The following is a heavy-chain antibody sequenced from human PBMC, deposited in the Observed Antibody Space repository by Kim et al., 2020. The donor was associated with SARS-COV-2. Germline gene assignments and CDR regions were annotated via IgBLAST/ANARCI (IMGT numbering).Heavy chain of an antibody. CDR1: GFTFDDYA. V-gene: IGHV3-9*01. CDR3: AKDMDRIAVAGDFDY. D-gene: IGHD6-19*01. Sequence: GGSLRLSCAASGFTFDDYAMHWVRQAPGKGLEWVSGISWNSGSIGYADSVKGRFTISRDNAKNSLYLQMNSLRAEDTALYYCAKDMDRIAVAGDFDYWGQGTLVTVSS. CDR2: ISWNSGSI. J-gene: IGHJ4*02.